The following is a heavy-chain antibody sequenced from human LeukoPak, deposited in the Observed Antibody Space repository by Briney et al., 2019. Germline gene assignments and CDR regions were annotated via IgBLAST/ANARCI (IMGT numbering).Heavy chain of an antibody. CDR1: GGSFSGYY. V-gene: IGHV4-34*01. Sequence: SETLSLACAVYGGSFSGYYWSWIRQPPGKGLEWIGEINHSGSTYYNPSLKSRVTISIDTSKNQFSLKLSSVTAADTAVYYCARGAAAPMDVWGQGTTVTVSS. CDR2: INHSGST. CDR3: ARGAAAPMDV. J-gene: IGHJ6*02. D-gene: IGHD6-13*01.